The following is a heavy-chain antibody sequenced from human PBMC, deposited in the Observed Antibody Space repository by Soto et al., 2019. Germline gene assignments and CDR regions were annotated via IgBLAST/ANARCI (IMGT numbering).Heavy chain of an antibody. CDR3: AKDLLTTDYYYYYGMDV. CDR2: ISGSGGST. Sequence: GGSLRLSCAASGLTVSSYAMSWVRQAPGKGLEWVSAISGSGGSTYYADSVKGRFTNSRDNSKNTLYLQMNSLTAEDTAVYYCAKDLLTTDYYYYYGMDVWGQGTTVTVSS. J-gene: IGHJ6*02. V-gene: IGHV3-23*01. CDR1: GLTVSSYA. D-gene: IGHD4-17*01.